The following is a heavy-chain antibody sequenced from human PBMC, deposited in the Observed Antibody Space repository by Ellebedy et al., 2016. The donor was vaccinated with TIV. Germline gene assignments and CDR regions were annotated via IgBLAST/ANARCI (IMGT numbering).Heavy chain of an antibody. Sequence: ASVKVSXXVSGYTLTELSMHWVRQAPGKGLEWMGGFDPEDGETIYAQKFQGRVTMTEDTSTDTAYMELSSLRFEDTAVYYCATNRVWFGELLPPDYWGQGTLVTVSS. V-gene: IGHV1-24*01. CDR1: GYTLTELS. CDR2: FDPEDGET. D-gene: IGHD3-10*01. J-gene: IGHJ4*02. CDR3: ATNRVWFGELLPPDY.